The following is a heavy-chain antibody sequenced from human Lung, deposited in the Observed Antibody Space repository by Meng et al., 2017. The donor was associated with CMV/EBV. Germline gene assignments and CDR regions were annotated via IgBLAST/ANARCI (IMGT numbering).Heavy chain of an antibody. CDR1: GFTFSSYA. CDR2: ISYDGSNK. V-gene: IGHV3-30-3*01. J-gene: IGHJ3*02. CDR3: ARGEHRIAVAGSAFDI. D-gene: IGHD6-19*01. Sequence: SCAASGFTFSSYAMHWVRQAPGEGLEWVAVISYDGSNKYYADSVKGRFTISRDNSKNTLYLQMNSLRAEDTAVYYCARGEHRIAVAGSAFDIWGQGXMVTVSS.